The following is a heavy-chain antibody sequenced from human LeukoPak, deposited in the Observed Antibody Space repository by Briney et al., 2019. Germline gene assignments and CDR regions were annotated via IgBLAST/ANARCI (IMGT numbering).Heavy chain of an antibody. Sequence: GGSLRLSCAASGFTFSSYSMNWVRQAPGKGLEWVSYISSSSSTIYYADSVKGRFTISRDNAKNSLYLQMNSLRAEDTAVYYCATAVGYVWSPRDAFDIWGQGTMVTVSS. CDR3: ATAVGYVWSPRDAFDI. D-gene: IGHD3-16*01. V-gene: IGHV3-48*04. CDR2: ISSSSSTI. J-gene: IGHJ3*02. CDR1: GFTFSSYS.